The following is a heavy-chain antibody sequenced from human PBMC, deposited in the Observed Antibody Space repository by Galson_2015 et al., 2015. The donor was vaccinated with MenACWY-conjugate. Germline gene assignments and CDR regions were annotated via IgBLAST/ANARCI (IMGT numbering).Heavy chain of an antibody. J-gene: IGHJ4*02. D-gene: IGHD3-22*01. V-gene: IGHV3-23*05. Sequence: SLRLSCAASGLTFRNFGMTWVRQTPGKGLEWVSTIVTSPHRTFYADSVKGRFTVSRDDSQMYLQMNSLRAEDTAVYYCARVPRQTYDSRGYYFDYWGQGTLVTVSS. CDR2: IVTSPHRT. CDR1: GLTFRNFG. CDR3: ARVPRQTYDSRGYYFDY.